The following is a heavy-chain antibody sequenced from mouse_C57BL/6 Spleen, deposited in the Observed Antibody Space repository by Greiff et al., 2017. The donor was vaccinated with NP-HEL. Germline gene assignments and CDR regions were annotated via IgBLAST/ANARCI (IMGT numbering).Heavy chain of an antibody. Sequence: QVQLQQSGPELVKPGASVKISCKASGYTFTDYYINWVKQRPGQGLEWIGWIFPGSGSTYYNEKFKGKATLTVDKSSSTAYMLLSSLTSEDSAVYFCAREAVYYGSRSFYAMDYWGQGTSVTVSS. CDR3: AREAVYYGSRSFYAMDY. CDR1: GYTFTDYY. CDR2: IFPGSGST. D-gene: IGHD1-1*01. J-gene: IGHJ4*01. V-gene: IGHV1-75*01.